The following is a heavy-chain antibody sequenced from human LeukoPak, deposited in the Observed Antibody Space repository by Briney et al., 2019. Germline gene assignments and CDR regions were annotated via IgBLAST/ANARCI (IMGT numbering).Heavy chain of an antibody. CDR3: ARDQQQGDHYSFYYMDF. D-gene: IGHD1/OR15-1a*01. J-gene: IGHJ6*03. CDR1: GYTFSNHG. CDR2: ISPHKGNT. V-gene: IGHV1-18*01. Sequence: ASVKVSCKGIGYTFSNHGITWVRQAPGQGLEWIGWISPHKGNTNYQRRLQGRLILTTDASTSTAYMDLRDLRSDDTAIYYCARDQQQGDHYSFYYMDFWGEGTTVIVSS.